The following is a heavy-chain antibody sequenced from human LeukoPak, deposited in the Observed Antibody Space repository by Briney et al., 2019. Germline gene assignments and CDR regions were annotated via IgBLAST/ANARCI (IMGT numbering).Heavy chain of an antibody. V-gene: IGHV4-39*01. CDR3: ARQILDSSGSMTDLPIDY. CDR1: GGSVSSSGYY. J-gene: IGHJ4*02. D-gene: IGHD1-1*01. Sequence: PSETLSLTCNVSGGSVSSSGYYWGWIRQTPGKGLEWLGSVYYSGSTYLKPSLKSRVTISVDPSKNQFSLKLSSVTAADTSLYYCARQILDSSGSMTDLPIDYWGQGTLVTVSS. CDR2: VYYSGST.